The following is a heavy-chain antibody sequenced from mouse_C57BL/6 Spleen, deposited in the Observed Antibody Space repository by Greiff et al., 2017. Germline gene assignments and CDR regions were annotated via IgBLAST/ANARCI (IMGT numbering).Heavy chain of an antibody. J-gene: IGHJ3*01. CDR2: INPSTGGT. CDR1: GYSFTGYY. V-gene: IGHV1-42*01. CDR3: ARWAEDFPFAY. Sequence: EVQLQQSGPELVKPGASVKISCKASGYSFTGYYMNWVKQSPEKSLEWIGEINPSTGGTTYTQKFKAKATLTVDKSSSTAYLQLTSLTSDDAAVFYCARWAEDFPFAYWGQGTLVTVSA. D-gene: IGHD3-3*01.